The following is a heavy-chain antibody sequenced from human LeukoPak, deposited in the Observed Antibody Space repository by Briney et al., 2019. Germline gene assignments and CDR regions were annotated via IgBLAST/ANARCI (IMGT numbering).Heavy chain of an antibody. D-gene: IGHD3-22*01. Sequence: GGSLRLSCAASGFTFSSYTMNWVRQAPGKGLEWVSSISSISNYIYYANSVKGRFTVSRDNAKNSLSLQMNSLRAEDTAVYYCARAAYYDSSGGDYWGQGTLVTVSS. V-gene: IGHV3-21*01. CDR1: GFTFSSYT. J-gene: IGHJ4*02. CDR2: ISSISNYI. CDR3: ARAAYYDSSGGDY.